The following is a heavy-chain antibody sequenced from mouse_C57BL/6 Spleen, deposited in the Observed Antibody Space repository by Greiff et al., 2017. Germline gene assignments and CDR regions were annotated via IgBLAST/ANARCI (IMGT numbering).Heavy chain of an antibody. V-gene: IGHV1-80*01. Sequence: QVQLQQSGAELVTPGASVKISCKASGYAFSSYWMNWVKQRPGKGLEWIGQIYPGDGDTNYNGKFKGKATLTADKSSSTAYVQLSSLTSEGSAVYYCARGDGFAYWGQGTLVTVSA. CDR2: IYPGDGDT. J-gene: IGHJ3*01. CDR1: GYAFSSYW. CDR3: ARGDGFAY.